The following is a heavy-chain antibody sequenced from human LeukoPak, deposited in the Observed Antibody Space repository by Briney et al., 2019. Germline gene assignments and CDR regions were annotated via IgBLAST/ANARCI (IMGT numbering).Heavy chain of an antibody. CDR2: ISASSGSI. Sequence: PGGSLRISCAASGLTFSNYAMNWVRQTPGKGLEWVSGISASSGSIYYADAVKGRFTISRDNSMNTVYLQMNSLRAEDTAVYYCAKDLWGYFDYWGQGTLVTVSS. D-gene: IGHD3-16*01. CDR3: AKDLWGYFDY. J-gene: IGHJ4*02. V-gene: IGHV3-23*01. CDR1: GLTFSNYA.